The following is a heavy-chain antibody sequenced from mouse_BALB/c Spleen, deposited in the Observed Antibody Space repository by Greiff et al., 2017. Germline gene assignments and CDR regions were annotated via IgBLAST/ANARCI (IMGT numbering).Heavy chain of an antibody. CDR3: ARSDYGYDY. J-gene: IGHJ2*01. CDR2: ISYSGST. V-gene: IGHV3-2*02. CDR1: GYSITSDYA. D-gene: IGHD1-2*01. Sequence: ESGPGLVKPSQSLSLTCTVTGYSITSDYAWNWIRQFPGNKLEWMGYISYSGSTSYNPSLKSRISITRDTSKNQFFLQLNSVTTEDTATYYCARSDYGYDYWGQGTTLTVAS.